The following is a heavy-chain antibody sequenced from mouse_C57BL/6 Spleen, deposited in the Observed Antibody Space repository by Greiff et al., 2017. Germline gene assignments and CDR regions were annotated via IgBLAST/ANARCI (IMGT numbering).Heavy chain of an antibody. D-gene: IGHD2-4*01. Sequence: QVQLQQPGAELVMPGASVKLSCKASGYTFTSYWMHWVKQRPGQGLEWIGEIDPSDSYTNYNQKFKGKSTLTVDKSSSTAYMQRSSLTSEDSAVYYCARRAYYDYFDYWGQGTTLTVSS. CDR1: GYTFTSYW. V-gene: IGHV1-69*01. CDR2: IDPSDSYT. CDR3: ARRAYYDYFDY. J-gene: IGHJ2*01.